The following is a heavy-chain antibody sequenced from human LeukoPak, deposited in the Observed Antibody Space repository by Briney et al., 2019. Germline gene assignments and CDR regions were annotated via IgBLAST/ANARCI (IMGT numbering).Heavy chain of an antibody. CDR3: ARDGKRLDWSLLAAGYFDY. V-gene: IGHV3-48*01. J-gene: IGHJ4*02. CDR2: ISSSSSTI. Sequence: PGGSLRLSCAASGFTFSSYSMNWVRQAPGKGLEWVSYISSSSSTIYYADSVKGRFTISRDNAKNSLYLQMNSLRAEDTAVYYCARDGKRLDWSLLAAGYFDYWGQGTLVTVSS. CDR1: GFTFSSYS. D-gene: IGHD3-9*01.